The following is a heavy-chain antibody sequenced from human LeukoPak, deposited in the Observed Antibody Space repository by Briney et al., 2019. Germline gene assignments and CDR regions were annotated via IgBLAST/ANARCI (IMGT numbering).Heavy chain of an antibody. CDR2: IYTSGST. CDR1: GDSFTSYY. Sequence: SETLSLTCTVSGDSFTSYYWSWIRQPAGKGLEWSGRIYTSGSTNYNPSLKSRVTMSVDTSKNQFSLKLSSVTAADTAVYYCARGLSVAGGDYYYYYYMDVWGKGTTVTISS. V-gene: IGHV4-4*07. D-gene: IGHD6-19*01. J-gene: IGHJ6*03. CDR3: ARGLSVAGGDYYYYYYMDV.